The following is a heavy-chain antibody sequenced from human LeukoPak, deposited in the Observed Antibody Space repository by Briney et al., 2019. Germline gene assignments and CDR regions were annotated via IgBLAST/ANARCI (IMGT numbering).Heavy chain of an antibody. Sequence: GGSLRLSCAASGNYWMHWVRQAPGKGLVWVSHINNDGSWTSYADSVKGRFTISKDNAKNTVYLQMNSLRAEDTAVYYCVSFYETYWGRGTLVTVSS. CDR1: GNYW. J-gene: IGHJ4*02. D-gene: IGHD2/OR15-2a*01. CDR3: VSFYETY. V-gene: IGHV3-74*01. CDR2: INNDGSWT.